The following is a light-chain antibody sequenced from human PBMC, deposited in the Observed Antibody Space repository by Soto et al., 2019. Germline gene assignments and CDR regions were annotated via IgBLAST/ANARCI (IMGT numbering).Light chain of an antibody. Sequence: DIVMTQSPDSLAVSLGERATIDCKSSQSLFYVPTIKNSLAWYQQKPGQPLKLLFYWASTRESGVPDRFTGSGSGTDFTLTISSLQAEDVAVYYCQQYYDAPQTFGRGTKVEIK. CDR3: QQYYDAPQT. V-gene: IGKV4-1*01. CDR2: WAS. CDR1: QSLFYVPTIKNS. J-gene: IGKJ1*01.